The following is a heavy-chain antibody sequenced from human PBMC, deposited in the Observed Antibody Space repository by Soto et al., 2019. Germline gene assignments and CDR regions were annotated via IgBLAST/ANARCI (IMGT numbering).Heavy chain of an antibody. CDR2: IYYSGST. Sequence: SETLSLTCTVSVGSISSGDYYWSWIRQPPGKGLEWIGYIYYSGSTYYNPSLKSRVTISVDTSKNQFSLKLSSVTAADTAVYYCARGSIYYDSSGYYFSRSTYFDYWGQGTLVTVSS. V-gene: IGHV4-30-4*01. J-gene: IGHJ4*02. CDR1: VGSISSGDYY. D-gene: IGHD3-22*01. CDR3: ARGSIYYDSSGYYFSRSTYFDY.